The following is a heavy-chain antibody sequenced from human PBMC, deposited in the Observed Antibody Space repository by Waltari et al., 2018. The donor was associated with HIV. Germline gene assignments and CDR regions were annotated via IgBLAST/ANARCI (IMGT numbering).Heavy chain of an antibody. CDR2: IRSKANSYAT. CDR1: GFTFSGSA. D-gene: IGHD3-10*01. J-gene: IGHJ4*02. CDR3: TPGDYFDY. Sequence: EVQLVESGGGLVQPGGSLKPSCAAPGFTFSGSAMHWVRQASGKGLGWVGRIRSKANSYATAYAASGKGRFTISRDDSKNTAYLQMNSLKTEDTAVYYCTPGDYFDYWGQGTLVTVSS. V-gene: IGHV3-73*01.